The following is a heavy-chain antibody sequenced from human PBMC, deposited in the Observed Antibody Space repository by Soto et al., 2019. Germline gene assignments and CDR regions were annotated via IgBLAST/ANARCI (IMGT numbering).Heavy chain of an antibody. CDR2: INPGNGNT. J-gene: IGHJ4*02. D-gene: IGHD4-4*01. CDR3: ARDLDDYNSTGY. Sequence: QVQLVQSGADVKRPGASVKVSCKASGYIFTSLAMHWVRQAPGQRLEWMGWINPGNGNTKYSQSFQGRVTITRDTSASTAYMELSSLRSEDTAVYFCARDLDDYNSTGYWGQGTLVTVSS. V-gene: IGHV1-3*01. CDR1: GYIFTSLA.